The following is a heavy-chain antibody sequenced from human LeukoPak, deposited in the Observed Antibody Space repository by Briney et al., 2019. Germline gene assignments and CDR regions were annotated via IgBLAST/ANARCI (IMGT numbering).Heavy chain of an antibody. CDR3: ARVNGDYQYWYFDL. V-gene: IGHV1-18*01. CDR2: ISAYNGNT. J-gene: IGHJ2*01. Sequence: ASVKVSCKASGGTFSSYAISWVRQAPGQGLEWMGWISAYNGNTSYAQKLQGRVTMTTDTSTSTAYMELRSLRSDDTAVYYCARVNGDYQYWYFDLWGRGTLVTVSS. CDR1: GGTFSSYA. D-gene: IGHD4-17*01.